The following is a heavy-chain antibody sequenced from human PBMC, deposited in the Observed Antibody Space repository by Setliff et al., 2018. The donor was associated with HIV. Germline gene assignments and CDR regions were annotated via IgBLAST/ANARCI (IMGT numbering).Heavy chain of an antibody. D-gene: IGHD3-10*01. CDR1: GFTFSAYA. J-gene: IGHJ4*02. CDR3: ARHDVVRGAIDN. V-gene: IGHV3-23*01. Sequence: GGSLKLSCSASGFTFSAYAMAWVRQAPGKGLEWVSTIGAVGSPTFYAESVKGRFTISKDNSKNTLYVQMNSLRAEDTAVYYCARHDVVRGAIDNWGQGALVT. CDR2: IGAVGSPT.